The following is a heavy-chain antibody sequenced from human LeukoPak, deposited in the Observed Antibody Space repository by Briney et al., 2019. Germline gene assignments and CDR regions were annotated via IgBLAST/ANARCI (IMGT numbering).Heavy chain of an antibody. D-gene: IGHD3-22*01. CDR2: IYYSGST. J-gene: IGHJ4*02. Sequence: PSETLSLTCTVSGGSISSYYWSWIRQPPGKGLEWIGYIYYSGSTNYNPSLKSRVTISVDTSKDQFSLKLSSVTAADTAVYYCARDPYYYDSSGYYVDYWGQGTLVTVSS. V-gene: IGHV4-59*12. CDR1: GGSISSYY. CDR3: ARDPYYYDSSGYYVDY.